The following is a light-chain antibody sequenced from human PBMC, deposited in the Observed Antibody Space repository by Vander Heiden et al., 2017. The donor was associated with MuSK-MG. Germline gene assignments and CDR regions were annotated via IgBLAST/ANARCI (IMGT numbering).Light chain of an antibody. J-gene: IGKJ4*01. Sequence: DIQMTQSPSSVSASVGDRVTITCRASQGISTWLAWYQQKPGKAPKLLISTSSNLQSGVPSRFSGRGSGTDFTLSISSLQPEDFATYYCQQANSFPITFGGGTKVEIK. CDR2: TSS. CDR3: QQANSFPIT. CDR1: QGISTW. V-gene: IGKV1-12*01.